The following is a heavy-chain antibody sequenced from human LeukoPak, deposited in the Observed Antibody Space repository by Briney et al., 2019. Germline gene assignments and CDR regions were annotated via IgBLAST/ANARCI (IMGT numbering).Heavy chain of an antibody. CDR3: AKDQWLVGYYFDY. Sequence: GGALRLSCAASGFTFSSYAMSWVRQAPGKGLEWVSAISGSGGSTYYADSVKGRFTISRDNSKNTLYLQMNSLRAEDTAVYYCAKDQWLVGYYFDYWGQGTLVTVSS. J-gene: IGHJ4*02. CDR1: GFTFSSYA. V-gene: IGHV3-23*01. CDR2: ISGSGGST. D-gene: IGHD6-19*01.